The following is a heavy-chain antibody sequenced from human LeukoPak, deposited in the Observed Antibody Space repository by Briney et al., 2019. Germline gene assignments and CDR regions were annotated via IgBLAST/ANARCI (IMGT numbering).Heavy chain of an antibody. CDR1: GFSFSSHG. V-gene: IGHV3-33*01. Sequence: GGSLRLSCTASGFSFSSHGMCWVRQAPGKGLEWLAFIWYDGSEKYYPYSVRGRFTIARDNSMNTLYLEMNRLTAEDTVMYCGAGWNDGCRRFDSWGEGTQVTVSS. D-gene: IGHD1-1*01. J-gene: IGHJ4*02. CDR2: IWYDGSEK. CDR3: AGWNDGCRRFDS.